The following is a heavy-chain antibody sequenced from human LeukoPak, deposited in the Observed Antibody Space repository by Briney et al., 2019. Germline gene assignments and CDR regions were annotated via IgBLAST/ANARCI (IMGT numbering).Heavy chain of an antibody. D-gene: IGHD4-17*01. CDR2: INYSGST. J-gene: IGHJ4*02. Sequence: SETLSLTCTVSGGSISSYYWNWIRQPPGKGLEWIGYINYSGSTKYNPSLKSRVTISVDTSKNQFSLKVSSVIAADMAVYYCARRVYGDYFYYFDYWGQGTLVTVSS. CDR1: GGSISSYY. CDR3: ARRVYGDYFYYFDY. V-gene: IGHV4-59*08.